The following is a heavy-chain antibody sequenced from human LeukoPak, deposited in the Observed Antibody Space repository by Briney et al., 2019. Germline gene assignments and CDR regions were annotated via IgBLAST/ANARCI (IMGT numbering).Heavy chain of an antibody. CDR2: ISSSSSTI. V-gene: IGHV3-48*01. CDR1: GFTFSSYS. Sequence: PGGSLRLSCAASGFTFSSYSMNWVRQAPGKGLEWVSYISSSSSTIYYADSVKGRFTISRDNAKNSLYLQMNSLRAEDTAVYYCAREWRYSYGHIDYWGQGTLVTVSS. D-gene: IGHD5-18*01. CDR3: AREWRYSYGHIDY. J-gene: IGHJ4*02.